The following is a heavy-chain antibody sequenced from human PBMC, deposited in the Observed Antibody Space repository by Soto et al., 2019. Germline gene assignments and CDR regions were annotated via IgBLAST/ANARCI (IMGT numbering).Heavy chain of an antibody. D-gene: IGHD2-15*01. CDR2: ISSSSSYI. CDR1: GFTFSSYS. V-gene: IGHV3-21*01. CDR3: ARDAIVVVVAAIPNWFDP. J-gene: IGHJ5*02. Sequence: EVPLVESGGGLVQPGGSLRLSCAASGFTFSSYSMNWVRQAPGKGLEWVSSISSSSSYIYYADSVKGRFTISRDNAKNSLYLQMNSLRAEDTAVYYCARDAIVVVVAAIPNWFDPWGQGTLVTVSS.